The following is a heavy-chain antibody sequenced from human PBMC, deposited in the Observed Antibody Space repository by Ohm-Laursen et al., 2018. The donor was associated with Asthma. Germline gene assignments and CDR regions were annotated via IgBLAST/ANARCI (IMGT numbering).Heavy chain of an antibody. CDR1: GFSGITFSYYY. J-gene: IGHJ4*02. CDR2: INNDGSST. D-gene: IGHD4-17*01. CDR3: ATDSRYGDYVPFDS. Sequence: GSLRLSCAASGFSGITFSYYYMHWVRQAPGKGLVWVARINNDGSSTSYADSVQGRFTISRDNAKNTLDLQMNSLRDEDTAVYYCATDSRYGDYVPFDSWGQGTLVTVSS. V-gene: IGHV3-74*01.